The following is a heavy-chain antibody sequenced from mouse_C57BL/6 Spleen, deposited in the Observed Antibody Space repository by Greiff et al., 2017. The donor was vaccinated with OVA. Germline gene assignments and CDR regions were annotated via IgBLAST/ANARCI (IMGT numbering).Heavy chain of an antibody. CDR1: GFSLTSYG. CDR2: LWRGGST. Sequence: VQLQQSGPGLVQPSPSLSITCTVSGFSLTSYGVHWVRQSPGKGLEWLGVLWRGGSTDYNAAVMSRLSITKDNSKSQVFFKMNSLQADDTAIYYCAKPYYDYDEAMDYWGQGTSVTVSS. J-gene: IGHJ4*01. V-gene: IGHV2-5*01. CDR3: AKPYYDYDEAMDY. D-gene: IGHD2-4*01.